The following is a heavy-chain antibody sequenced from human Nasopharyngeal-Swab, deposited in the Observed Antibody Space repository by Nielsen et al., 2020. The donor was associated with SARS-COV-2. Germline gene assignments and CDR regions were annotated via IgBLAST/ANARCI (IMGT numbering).Heavy chain of an antibody. CDR2: ISSSSSYT. Sequence: GESLKISCAASGFTFSDYYMSWIRQAPGKGLEWVSYISSSSSYTNYADSVKGRFTISRDNAKNSLYLQMNSLRAEDTAVYYCARGSQWLVGPHGYWGQGTPVTVSS. CDR1: GFTFSDYY. D-gene: IGHD6-19*01. J-gene: IGHJ4*02. CDR3: ARGSQWLVGPHGY. V-gene: IGHV3-11*06.